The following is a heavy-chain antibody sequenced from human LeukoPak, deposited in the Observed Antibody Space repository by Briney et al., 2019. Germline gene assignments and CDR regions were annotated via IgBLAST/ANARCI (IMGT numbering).Heavy chain of an antibody. CDR3: ARGRVDTAMVTEAFDI. D-gene: IGHD5-18*01. Sequence: SETLSLTCAVYGGSFSGYYWSWVRQPPGKGLEWIGEINHSGSTNYNPSIKSRVTISVDTSKNQFSLKLSSVTAADTAVYYCARGRVDTAMVTEAFDIWGQGTMVTVSS. V-gene: IGHV4-34*01. CDR1: GGSFSGYY. CDR2: INHSGST. J-gene: IGHJ3*02.